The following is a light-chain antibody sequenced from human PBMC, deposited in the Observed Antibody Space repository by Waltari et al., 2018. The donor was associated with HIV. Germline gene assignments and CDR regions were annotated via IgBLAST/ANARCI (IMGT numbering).Light chain of an antibody. Sequence: SSELTQDPAVSVAVGQTVRIACQGDSLRRYSASWSRQKPGQSPVLVLYGENNWPYGFPDRFSGSSSGDTATLTITGAQAEDEADYYCDSRDTDGRLHVFGTGTTVTVL. CDR3: DSRDTDGRLHV. CDR1: SLRRYS. V-gene: IGLV3-19*01. CDR2: GEN. J-gene: IGLJ1*01.